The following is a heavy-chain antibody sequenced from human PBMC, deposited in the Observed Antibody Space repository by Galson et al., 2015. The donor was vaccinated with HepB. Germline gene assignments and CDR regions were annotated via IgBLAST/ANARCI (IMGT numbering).Heavy chain of an antibody. CDR2: INAGNGNT. Sequence: SVKVSCKASGYTFTSYAMHWVRQAPGQRLEWMGWINAGNGNTKYSQKFQGRVTITRDTSASTAYMELSSLRSEDTAVYYCARGGYGGDHFDYWGQGTLVTVSS. CDR1: GYTFTSYA. CDR3: ARGGYGGDHFDY. J-gene: IGHJ4*02. V-gene: IGHV1-3*01. D-gene: IGHD2-21*02.